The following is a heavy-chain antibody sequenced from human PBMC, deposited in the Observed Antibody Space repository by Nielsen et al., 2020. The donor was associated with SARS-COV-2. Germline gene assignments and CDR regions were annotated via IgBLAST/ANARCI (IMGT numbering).Heavy chain of an antibody. CDR2: ISYDGSNK. J-gene: IGHJ6*02. Sequence: GESLKISCAASGFTFSSYGMHWVRQAPGKGLEWVAVISYDGSNKYYADSVKGRFTISRDNAKNSLYLQMNSLRAEDTALYYCAKGGSDGYSGYDWGYYYGMDVWGQGTTVTVSS. CDR3: AKGGSDGYSGYDWGYYYGMDV. CDR1: GFTFSSYG. D-gene: IGHD5-12*01. V-gene: IGHV3-30*18.